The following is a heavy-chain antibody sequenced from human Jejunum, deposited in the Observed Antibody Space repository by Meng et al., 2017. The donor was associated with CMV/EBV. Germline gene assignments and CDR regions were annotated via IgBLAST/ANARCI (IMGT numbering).Heavy chain of an antibody. CDR3: ARGNYGFDY. V-gene: IGHV3-11*01. D-gene: IGHD4-17*01. Sequence: QVQLVESGGDLVKPRGSLRLACAASGFPFGAYYMTWVRQAPGKGLEWVSYITGSGDIIYYADSVKGRFTISRDNAKSSLYLEINSLRAEDTAVYYCARGNYGFDYWGQGTLVTVSS. CDR1: GFPFGAYY. CDR2: ITGSGDII. J-gene: IGHJ4*02.